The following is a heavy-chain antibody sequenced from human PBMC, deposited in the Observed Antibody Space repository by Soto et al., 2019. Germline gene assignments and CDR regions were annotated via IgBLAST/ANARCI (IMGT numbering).Heavy chain of an antibody. CDR1: GFTFSSYA. Sequence: GGSLRLSCAASGFTFSSYAMSWVRQPPGKGLEWVSAISGSGGSTYYADSVKGRFTISRDNSKNTLYLQMNSLRAEDTAVYYCAGSDPSGSYYYYGMDVWGQGTTVTVSS. CDR2: ISGSGGST. CDR3: AGSDPSGSYYYYGMDV. V-gene: IGHV3-23*01. D-gene: IGHD1-26*01. J-gene: IGHJ6*02.